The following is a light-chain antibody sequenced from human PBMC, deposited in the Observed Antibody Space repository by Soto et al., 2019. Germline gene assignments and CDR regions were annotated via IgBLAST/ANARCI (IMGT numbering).Light chain of an antibody. CDR1: SSNIGNNY. J-gene: IGLJ3*02. CDR2: GNS. Sequence: QSVLTQPPSVSAAPGQKVTISCSGSSSNIGNNYVSWYQQLPGTAPKLLIYGNSKRPSGVPDRISGSKSGSSASLAITGLQADDEADYYCQSYDMSLSGWVFGGGTKLTVL. CDR3: QSYDMSLSGWV. V-gene: IGLV1-40*01.